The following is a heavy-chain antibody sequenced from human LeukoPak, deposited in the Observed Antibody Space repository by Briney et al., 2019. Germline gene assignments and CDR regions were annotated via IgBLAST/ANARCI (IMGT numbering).Heavy chain of an antibody. Sequence: GASVKVSCKASGYTFTGYYMHWVRQAPGQGLEWMGWINPNSGGTNYAQKFQGRVTMTRDTSISTAYMELSRLRSDDTAVYYCARDLPGIAAALPEIDSWGQGTLVTVSS. CDR3: ARDLPGIAAALPEIDS. CDR2: INPNSGGT. J-gene: IGHJ5*01. V-gene: IGHV1-2*02. CDR1: GYTFTGYY. D-gene: IGHD6-13*01.